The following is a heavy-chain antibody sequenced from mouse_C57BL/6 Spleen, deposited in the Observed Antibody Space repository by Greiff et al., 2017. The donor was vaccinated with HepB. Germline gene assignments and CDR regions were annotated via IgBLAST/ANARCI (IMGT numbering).Heavy chain of an antibody. CDR2: IYTSDSET. Sequence: VQLQQSGAELVRPGSSVKLSCKASGYTFTSYWMDWVKQRPGQGLEWIGNIYTSDSETHYNQKFKDKATLTVDKSSSTAYMQLSSLTSEDSAVYYCARPGSRGDAMDYWGQGTSVTVSS. CDR1: GYTFTSYW. V-gene: IGHV1-61*01. CDR3: ARPGSRGDAMDY. J-gene: IGHJ4*01. D-gene: IGHD1-1*01.